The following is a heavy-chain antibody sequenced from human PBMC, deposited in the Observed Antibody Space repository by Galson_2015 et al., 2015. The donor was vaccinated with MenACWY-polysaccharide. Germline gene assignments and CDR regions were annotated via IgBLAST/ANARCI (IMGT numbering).Heavy chain of an antibody. CDR1: GFTFHSYT. D-gene: IGHD2-2*01. CDR2: ISGSGAST. CDR3: ANPGLSTGRASDVDF. V-gene: IGHV3-23*01. J-gene: IGHJ4*02. Sequence: SLRLSCAVSGFTFHSYTMSWVRQAPGKGLEWVSGISGSGASTYYADSVKGRFTISRDNFRNTLYLQMNSLRAEDTAIYYCANPGLSTGRASDVDFWGQGTLVTVSS.